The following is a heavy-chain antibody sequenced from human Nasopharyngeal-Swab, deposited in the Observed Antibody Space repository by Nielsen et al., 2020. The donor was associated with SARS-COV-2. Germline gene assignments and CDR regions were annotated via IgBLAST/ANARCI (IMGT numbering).Heavy chain of an antibody. J-gene: IGHJ3*02. CDR3: AKANVLFWFGQFKNDGFDI. CDR2: ISYEGSKK. V-gene: IGHV3-30*18. Sequence: GGSLRLSCTASGFSFNNYGMHWVRQAPGKGLEWVAVISYEGSKKYYAESVEGRFTISRDFSKGTLYLQMNSLTPEDTAMYYCAKANVLFWFGQFKNDGFDIWGQGTMVAVSS. D-gene: IGHD3-10*01. CDR1: GFSFNNYG.